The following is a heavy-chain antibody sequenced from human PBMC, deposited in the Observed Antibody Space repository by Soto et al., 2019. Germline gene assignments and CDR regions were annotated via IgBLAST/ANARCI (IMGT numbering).Heavy chain of an antibody. CDR1: GFTFSSYE. CDR3: GIARGGVVSQFFFHDGFDL. D-gene: IGHD3-3*01. CDR2: IGGSGGTK. V-gene: IGHV3-48*03. Sequence: GGSLRLTCAASGFTFSSYEMIWVRQAPGKGLEWISYIGGSGGTKYYSDSVKGLFTISRENDQNSLHLQINSLRVEDTDDYCSGIARGGVVSQFFFHDGFDLWGQGTLVTVSS. J-gene: IGHJ3*01.